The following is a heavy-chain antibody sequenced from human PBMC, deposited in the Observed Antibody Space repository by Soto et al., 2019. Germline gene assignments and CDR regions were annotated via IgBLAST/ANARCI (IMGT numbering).Heavy chain of an antibody. V-gene: IGHV4-39*01. J-gene: IGHJ4*02. CDR1: GGSISSSSYY. CDR2: IYYSGST. CDR3: ARSEGPRSYYDILTGYSYYFDY. Sequence: SESLSLTCTVSGGSISSSSYYWGWIRQPPGKGLEWIGSIYYSGSTYYNPSLKSRVTISVDTSKNQFSLKLSSVTAADTAVYYCARSEGPRSYYDILTGYSYYFDYWGQGTLVTVSS. D-gene: IGHD3-9*01.